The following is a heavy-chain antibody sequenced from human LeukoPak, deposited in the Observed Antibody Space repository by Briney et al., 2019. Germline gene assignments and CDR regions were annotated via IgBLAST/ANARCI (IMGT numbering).Heavy chain of an antibody. Sequence: GGSLRLSCAASGFTVSSNYMSWVRQAPGKGLEWVSVIYSGGTTNYADSVKGRFTISRDNSKNTLFLQMNSLRAEDTAVYYCARGGYGGSWYHFDYWGQGTLVTVSS. CDR3: ARGGYGGSWYHFDY. J-gene: IGHJ4*02. V-gene: IGHV3-53*01. D-gene: IGHD6-13*01. CDR1: GFTVSSNY. CDR2: IYSGGTT.